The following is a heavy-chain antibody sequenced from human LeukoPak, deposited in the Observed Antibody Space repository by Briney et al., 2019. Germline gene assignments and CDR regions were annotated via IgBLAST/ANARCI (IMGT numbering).Heavy chain of an antibody. CDR2: IYTSGST. D-gene: IGHD6-13*01. J-gene: IGHJ5*02. CDR1: GGSISSYY. V-gene: IGHV4-4*07. CDR3: ARQNLRQQLVNWFDP. Sequence: SETLSLTCTVSGGSISSYYWSWIRQPAGKELEWIGRIYTSGSTNYNPSLKSRVTMSVDTSKNQFSLKLSSVTAADTAVYYCARQNLRQQLVNWFDPWGQGTLVTVSS.